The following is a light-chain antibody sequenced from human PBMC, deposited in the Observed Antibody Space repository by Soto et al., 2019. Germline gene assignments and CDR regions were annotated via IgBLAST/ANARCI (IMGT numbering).Light chain of an antibody. Sequence: HSALTQPGSVSGSPGQSITISCTGTTNDVGAYDYVSWYQQHPGKAPKVMIYEVTKRPSGVSNRFSGSKSGNTASLTISGLQAEDEADYYCTSYTNIKTYVFGTGTKVTVL. CDR1: TNDVGAYDY. J-gene: IGLJ1*01. V-gene: IGLV2-14*01. CDR3: TSYTNIKTYV. CDR2: EVT.